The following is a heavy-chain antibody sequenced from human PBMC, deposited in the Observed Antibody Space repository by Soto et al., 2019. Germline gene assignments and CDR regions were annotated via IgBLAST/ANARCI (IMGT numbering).Heavy chain of an antibody. Sequence: GGSLRLSCAASGFTFTRYSMNWVRQAPGKGLEWVSSISSTTNYIYYADSMKGRFTVSRDNAKNSVYLEMNSPSAEDTAVYYCARESEDLTSNFDYWGQGTLVTVSS. CDR2: ISSTTNYI. CDR3: ARESEDLTSNFDY. J-gene: IGHJ4*02. CDR1: GFTFTRYS. V-gene: IGHV3-21*01.